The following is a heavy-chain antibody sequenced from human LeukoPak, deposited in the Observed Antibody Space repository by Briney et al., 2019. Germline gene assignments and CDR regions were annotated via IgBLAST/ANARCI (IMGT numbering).Heavy chain of an antibody. CDR1: GGSISSYY. V-gene: IGHV4-59*05. Sequence: SETLSLTCTVSGGSISSYYWSWIRQPPGKGLEWIGSIYYSGSTYYNPSLKSRVTISVDTSKNQFSLKLSSVTAADTAVYYCARHRWITIFAVVIIRNNWFDPWGQGTLVTVSS. D-gene: IGHD3-3*01. CDR2: IYYSGST. J-gene: IGHJ5*02. CDR3: ARHRWITIFAVVIIRNNWFDP.